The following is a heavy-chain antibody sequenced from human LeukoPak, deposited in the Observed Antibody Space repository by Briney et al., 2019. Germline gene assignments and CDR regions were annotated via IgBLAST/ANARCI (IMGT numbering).Heavy chain of an antibody. J-gene: IGHJ4*02. CDR3: ASGVDCSSTSCYRLDY. Sequence: PGGSLRLSCAASGFTFSSYAMSWVRQAPGKGLEWVSAISGSGGSTYYADSVRGRFTISRDNSKNTLYLQMNSLRAEDTAVYYCASGVDCSSTSCYRLDYWGQGTLVTVSS. CDR2: ISGSGGST. V-gene: IGHV3-23*01. D-gene: IGHD2-2*02. CDR1: GFTFSSYA.